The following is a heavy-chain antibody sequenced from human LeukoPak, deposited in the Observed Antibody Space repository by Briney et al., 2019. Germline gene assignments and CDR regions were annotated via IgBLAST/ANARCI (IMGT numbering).Heavy chain of an antibody. V-gene: IGHV4-34*01. Sequence: PSETLSLTCAVYGGSFSGYYWSWIRQPPGKGLEWIGEINHSGSTNYNPSLKSRVTISVDTSKNQFSLKLSSVTAADTAVYYCARGSTYYDYVWGSYRYAVRNWFDPWGQGTLVTVSS. CDR3: ARGSTYYDYVWGSYRYAVRNWFDP. D-gene: IGHD3-16*02. CDR2: INHSGST. J-gene: IGHJ5*02. CDR1: GGSFSGYY.